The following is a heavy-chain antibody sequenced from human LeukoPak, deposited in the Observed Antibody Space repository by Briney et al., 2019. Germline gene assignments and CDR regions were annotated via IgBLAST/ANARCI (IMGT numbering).Heavy chain of an antibody. Sequence: QAGGSLRLSCAASGFTFSSYGMHWVRQAPGKGLEWVAFIRYDGSNKYYADSVKGRFTISRDNAKNSLYLQMNSLRAEDTAVYYCARAYYDILTGYYKGPYYYGMDVWGQGTTVTVSS. CDR3: ARAYYDILTGYYKGPYYYGMDV. V-gene: IGHV3-30*02. J-gene: IGHJ6*02. CDR1: GFTFSSYG. D-gene: IGHD3-9*01. CDR2: IRYDGSNK.